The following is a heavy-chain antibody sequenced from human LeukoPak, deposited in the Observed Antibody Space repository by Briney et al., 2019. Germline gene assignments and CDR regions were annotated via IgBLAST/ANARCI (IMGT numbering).Heavy chain of an antibody. CDR1: GFTLSRYS. D-gene: IGHD3-10*01. V-gene: IGHV3-21*01. CDR3: ASLPSLTGRGSGMDV. J-gene: IGHJ6*02. Sequence: GGSLRLSCAPCGFTLSRYSMMWVRQARGEGGEGVSYISSSINYLYYAHSLQRRFTISRHNAKTSLYLQMNSLTAEDTALYYCASLPSLTGRGSGMDVLVQGTTVTVSS. CDR2: ISSSINYL.